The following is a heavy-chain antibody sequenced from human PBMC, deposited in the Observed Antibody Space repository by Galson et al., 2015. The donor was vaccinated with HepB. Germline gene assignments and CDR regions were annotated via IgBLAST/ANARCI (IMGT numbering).Heavy chain of an antibody. D-gene: IGHD3-22*01. V-gene: IGHV1-46*03. CDR3: ARDPLYYYDSSGYSDGMDV. CDR1: GYTFTSYY. Sequence: SVKVSCKASGYTFTSYYMHWVRQAPGQGLEWMGIINPSGGSTSYAQKFQGRVTMTRDTSTSTVYMELSSLRSEDTAVYYCARDPLYYYDSSGYSDGMDVWGQGTTVTVSS. J-gene: IGHJ6*02. CDR2: INPSGGST.